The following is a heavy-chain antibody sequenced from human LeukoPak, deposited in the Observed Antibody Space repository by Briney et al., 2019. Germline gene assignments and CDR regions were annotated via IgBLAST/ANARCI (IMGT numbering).Heavy chain of an antibody. Sequence: SETLSLTCTVSGGSISSYYWSWIRQPPGKGLEWIGYIYYSGSTNYNPSLKSRVTISADTSKNQFSLKLRSVTAADTAVYYCARGGYRFKAFDIWGQGTMVTVSS. CDR3: ARGGYRFKAFDI. D-gene: IGHD4-4*01. CDR2: IYYSGST. CDR1: GGSISSYY. V-gene: IGHV4-59*01. J-gene: IGHJ3*02.